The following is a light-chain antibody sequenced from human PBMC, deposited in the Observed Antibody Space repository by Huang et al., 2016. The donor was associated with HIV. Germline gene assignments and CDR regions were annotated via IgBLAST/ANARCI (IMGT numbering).Light chain of an antibody. V-gene: IGKV3-20*01. Sequence: EIVLTQSPGTLSLSPGERATLSCRASQSVSSSYLAWYQQKPGQAPRRRIYGAASRATGIPDRFSGSGSGTDFTLTISRLEPEDFAVYYCQQYGSSPITFGQGTRLEIK. CDR3: QQYGSSPIT. J-gene: IGKJ5*01. CDR2: GAA. CDR1: QSVSSSY.